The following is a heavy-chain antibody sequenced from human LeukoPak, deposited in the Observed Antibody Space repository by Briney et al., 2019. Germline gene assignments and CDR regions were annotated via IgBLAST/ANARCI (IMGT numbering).Heavy chain of an antibody. D-gene: IGHD1-14*01. CDR1: GFTFSSYA. CDR2: ISNSGGTT. CDR3: AKATGYLL. V-gene: IGHV3-23*01. J-gene: IGHJ4*02. Sequence: QSGGSLRLSCAASGFTFSSYAMSWVRQAPGKGLEWVSTISNSGGTTYYADSVKGRFTISRDDSENTLYLQMNSLRAEDTAVYYYAKATGYLLWGQGTLVTVSS.